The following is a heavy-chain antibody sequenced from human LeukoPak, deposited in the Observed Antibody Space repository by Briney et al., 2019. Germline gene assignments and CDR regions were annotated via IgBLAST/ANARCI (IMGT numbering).Heavy chain of an antibody. V-gene: IGHV4-34*01. CDR3: ARVALTMVRGVKSVAFDI. CDR1: GGSFSGYY. J-gene: IGHJ3*02. Sequence: SETLSLTCAVYGGSFSGYYWSWIRQPPGKGLEWIGEINHSGSTNYNPSLKSRVIRSVDTSKSQFSLKLSSVTAADTAVYYCARVALTMVRGVKSVAFDIWGQGTMVTVSS. D-gene: IGHD3-10*01. CDR2: INHSGST.